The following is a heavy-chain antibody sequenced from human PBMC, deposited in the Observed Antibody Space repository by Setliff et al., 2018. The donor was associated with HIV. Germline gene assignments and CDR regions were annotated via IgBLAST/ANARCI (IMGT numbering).Heavy chain of an antibody. CDR3: VRDQIGDVQVAGTWGT. CDR2: IYPGDSHT. Sequence: GESLKISCQASGYSFTKFWIGWVRQMPGKGLEWMGLIYPGDSHTTYSPSLQGQVTMSVDKSISTAFLQWSSLAASDTAMYYCVRDQIGDVQVAGTWGTWGQGTLVTVSS. V-gene: IGHV5-51*01. CDR1: GYSFTKFW. D-gene: IGHD6-19*01. J-gene: IGHJ5*02.